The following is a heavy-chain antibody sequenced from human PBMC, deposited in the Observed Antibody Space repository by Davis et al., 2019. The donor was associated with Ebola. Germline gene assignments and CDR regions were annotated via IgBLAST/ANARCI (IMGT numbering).Heavy chain of an antibody. J-gene: IGHJ4*02. V-gene: IGHV4-59*01. CDR3: ARQYEF. Sequence: SETLSLTCSVSGGSISNYYWSWIRQPPGKGLEWIGYIYYSGTTNYNPSLKSRVTISVGTSKNQLSLRLTSVTAADTAVYYCARQYEFWGQGTLVTVSS. CDR2: IYYSGTT. CDR1: GGSISNYY. D-gene: IGHD2-2*01.